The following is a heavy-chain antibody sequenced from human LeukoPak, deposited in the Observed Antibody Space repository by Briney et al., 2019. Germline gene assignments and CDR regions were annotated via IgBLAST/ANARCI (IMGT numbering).Heavy chain of an antibody. CDR3: GKGGRPDWSPHY. CDR2: ISGSGGST. D-gene: IGHD3-9*01. J-gene: IGHJ4*02. CDR1: GFTFSSYA. Sequence: GGSLRLSCAASGFTFSSYAMSWVRQAPGKGLEWVSAISGSGGSTYYADSVKGRFTSSRDNSKNTLYLQMNSLRAEATAVYYCGKGGRPDWSPHYWGQGTLVTVSS. V-gene: IGHV3-23*01.